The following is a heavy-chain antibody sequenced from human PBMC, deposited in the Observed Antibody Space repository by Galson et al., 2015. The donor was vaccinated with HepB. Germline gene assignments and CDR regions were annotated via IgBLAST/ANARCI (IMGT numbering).Heavy chain of an antibody. CDR1: GFTFSSYA. CDR3: VKPGYSSGDYYYYGMDV. J-gene: IGHJ6*02. V-gene: IGHV3-64D*06. D-gene: IGHD6-19*01. Sequence: SLRLSCAASGFTFSSYAMHWVRQAPGKGLEYVSAISSNGGSTYYADSVKGRFTISRDNSKNTLYLQMSSLRAEDTAVYYCVKPGYSSGDYYYYGMDVWGQGTTVTVSS. CDR2: ISSNGGST.